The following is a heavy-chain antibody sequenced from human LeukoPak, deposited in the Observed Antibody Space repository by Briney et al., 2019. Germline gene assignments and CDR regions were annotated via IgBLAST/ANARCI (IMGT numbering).Heavy chain of an antibody. CDR3: ARVGAYRSVSVAATDC. V-gene: IGHV3-21*06. CDR2: ISSGSYI. J-gene: IGHJ4*02. CDR1: GFTFSAYS. D-gene: IGHD6-19*01. Sequence: GGSLRLSCAASGFTFSAYSMNWVRQAPGKGLEWVSSISSGSYIHYADSVQGRFTISRDNAKSSLYLQMNSLRAEDTAVYYCARVGAYRSVSVAATDCWGQGTLVTVSS.